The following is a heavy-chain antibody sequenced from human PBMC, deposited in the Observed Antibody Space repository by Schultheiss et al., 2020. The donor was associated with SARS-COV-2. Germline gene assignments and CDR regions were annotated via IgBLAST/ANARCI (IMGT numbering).Heavy chain of an antibody. CDR1: GNTFTTYY. Sequence: ASVKVSCKASGNTFTTYYMNWVRQAPGQGLEWMGIIDPSGGSTIYAQKFQGRVTMTEDTLRDTAYMELTSLRSEDTAIYYCATRPDWNLGSWFDPWGQGTLVTVSS. D-gene: IGHD1-1*01. CDR3: ATRPDWNLGSWFDP. V-gene: IGHV1-46*01. J-gene: IGHJ5*02. CDR2: IDPSGGST.